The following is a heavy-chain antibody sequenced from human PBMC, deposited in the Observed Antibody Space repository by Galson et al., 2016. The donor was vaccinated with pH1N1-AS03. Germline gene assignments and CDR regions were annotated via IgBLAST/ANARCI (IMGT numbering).Heavy chain of an antibody. CDR1: GGSFSGYS. J-gene: IGHJ5*02. CDR3: ARRANWGFAGRQNWFDP. Sequence: LSLTCAVYGGSFSGYSCSWIRQPPGKGLEWIGEINHSGSTNYNPSLKSRVTMSVDMAKNLISLNMTSVTAADTAVYYCARRANWGFAGRQNWFDPWGQGTLV. CDR2: INHSGST. V-gene: IGHV4-34*01. D-gene: IGHD7-27*01.